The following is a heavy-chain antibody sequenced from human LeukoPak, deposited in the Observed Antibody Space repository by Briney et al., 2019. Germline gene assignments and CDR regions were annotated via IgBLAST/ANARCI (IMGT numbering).Heavy chain of an antibody. CDR1: GGSISSGSYY. V-gene: IGHV4-39*01. Sequence: SETLSLTCSVSGGSISSGSYYWGWVRQPPGEGLEWIGNLYYSGRTYYNPSLKSRVTISADTSKNQLSLKLSSVTAADTAVYYCTRQEAATATSFYGMDVWGLGTTVTVS. CDR2: LYYSGRT. CDR3: TRQEAATATSFYGMDV. D-gene: IGHD2-21*02. J-gene: IGHJ6*02.